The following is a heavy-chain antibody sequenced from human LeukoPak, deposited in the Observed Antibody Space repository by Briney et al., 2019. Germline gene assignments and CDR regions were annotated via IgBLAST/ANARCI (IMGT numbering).Heavy chain of an antibody. CDR1: GFTFSSYA. V-gene: IGHV3-23*01. Sequence: GGSLRLSCAASGFTFSSYAMSWVRQAPGKGLEWVSTISSSGGSTYYADSVKGRFTISRDNSKNTLYLQMNSLRVEDTAVYYCAKVVGATTRGYFDYWGQGTLVTVSS. CDR3: AKVVGATTRGYFDY. CDR2: ISSSGGST. D-gene: IGHD1-26*01. J-gene: IGHJ4*02.